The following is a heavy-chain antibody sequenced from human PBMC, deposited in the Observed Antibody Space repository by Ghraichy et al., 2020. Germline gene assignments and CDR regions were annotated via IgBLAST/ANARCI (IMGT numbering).Heavy chain of an antibody. V-gene: IGHV3-23*01. J-gene: IGHJ4*02. Sequence: GGSLRLSCAASGFTFSSYAMSWVRQAPGKGLEWVSAISGSGGSTYYADSVKGRFTISRDNSKNTLYLQMNSLRAEDTVVYYCAKGWTTVVTYRLAYWGQGTLVTVSS. D-gene: IGHD4-23*01. CDR2: ISGSGGST. CDR3: AKGWTTVVTYRLAY. CDR1: GFTFSSYA.